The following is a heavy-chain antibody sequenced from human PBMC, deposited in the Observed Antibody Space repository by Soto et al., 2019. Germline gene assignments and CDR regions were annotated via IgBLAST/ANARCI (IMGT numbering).Heavy chain of an antibody. CDR1: GFTFSSYW. CDR3: ARVGVGATIIRFDY. CDR2: IKQDGSEK. Sequence: ESGGGLVQPGGSLRLSCAASGFTFSSYWMSWVRQAPGKGLEWVANIKQDGSEKYYVDSVKGRFTISRDNAKNSLYLQMNSLRAEDTAVYYCARVGVGATIIRFDYWGQGTLVTVSS. D-gene: IGHD5-12*01. V-gene: IGHV3-7*01. J-gene: IGHJ4*02.